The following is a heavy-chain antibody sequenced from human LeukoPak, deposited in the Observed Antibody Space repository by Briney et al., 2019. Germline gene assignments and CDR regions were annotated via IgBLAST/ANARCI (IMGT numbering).Heavy chain of an antibody. V-gene: IGHV3-74*01. D-gene: IGHD1-7*01. CDR1: GFTFTTYW. CDR3: VSYNWNYPDY. Sequence: PGGSLRLSCAASGFTFTTYWMYWVRQAPGQGLEWVSRIDPAATRTAYADSVKGRFTISRDNAKNTLYTQMNSLRAEDTAVYYCVSYNWNYPDYWGQGTLVTVSS. J-gene: IGHJ4*01. CDR2: IDPAATRT.